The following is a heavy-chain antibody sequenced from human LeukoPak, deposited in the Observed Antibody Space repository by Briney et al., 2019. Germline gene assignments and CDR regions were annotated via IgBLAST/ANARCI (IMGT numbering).Heavy chain of an antibody. J-gene: IGHJ3*02. CDR3: ARGRYCSSTSCARRAFDI. V-gene: IGHV1-8*01. Sequence: ASVKVSCKASGYTFTSYDINWVRQAPGQGLEWMGWMNPNSGNTGYAQKFQGRVTMTRNTSISTAYMELSSLRSEDTAVYYCARGRYCSSTSCARRAFDIWGQGTMVTVSS. D-gene: IGHD2-2*01. CDR2: MNPNSGNT. CDR1: GYTFTSYD.